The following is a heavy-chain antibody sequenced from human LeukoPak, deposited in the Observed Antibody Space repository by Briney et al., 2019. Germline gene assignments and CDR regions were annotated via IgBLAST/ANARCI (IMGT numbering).Heavy chain of an antibody. V-gene: IGHV1-2*02. Sequence: ASVKVSCKASGYTFTGYYMHWVRQAPGQGLEWMGWINPNSGGTNYAQKFQGRVTMTRDTSISTAYMELSRLRSDDTAVYYCARGGSTVTTWSMGGDYWGQGTLVTVSS. D-gene: IGHD4-17*01. J-gene: IGHJ4*02. CDR3: ARGGSTVTTWSMGGDY. CDR2: INPNSGGT. CDR1: GYTFTGYY.